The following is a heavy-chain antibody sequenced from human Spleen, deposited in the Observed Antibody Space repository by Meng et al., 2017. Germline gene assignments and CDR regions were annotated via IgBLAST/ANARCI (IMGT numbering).Heavy chain of an antibody. CDR1: GYNFPDYY. Sequence: GESLKISCKPSGYNFPDYYIHWVRRAPGQGLEWMGRINPKSGDTHYAQKFQARVTMTGDTSISTAYMELSGLRSDDTAMYYCARDRGYGGNSGLMVLDYWGQGTLVTVSS. J-gene: IGHJ4*02. D-gene: IGHD4-23*01. V-gene: IGHV1-2*06. CDR3: ARDRGYGGNSGLMVLDY. CDR2: INPKSGDT.